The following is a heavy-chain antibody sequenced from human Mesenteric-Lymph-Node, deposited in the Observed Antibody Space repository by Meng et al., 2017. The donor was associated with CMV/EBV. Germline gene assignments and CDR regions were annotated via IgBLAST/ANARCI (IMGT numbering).Heavy chain of an antibody. CDR2: IYYSGST. CDR1: GGSISTYY. Sequence: SETLSLTCTVSGGSISTYYWTWMRQPPGKGLEWIGNIYYSGSTNYNPPLKSRVTISVDTSKNQFSLKLSSVTAADTAVYYCARGCGYSYGLTNYYYGMDVWGQGTTVTVSS. D-gene: IGHD5-18*01. J-gene: IGHJ6*02. V-gene: IGHV4-59*01. CDR3: ARGCGYSYGLTNYYYGMDV.